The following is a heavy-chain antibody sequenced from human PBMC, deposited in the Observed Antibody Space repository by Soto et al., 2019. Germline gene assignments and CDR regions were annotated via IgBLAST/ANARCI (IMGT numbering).Heavy chain of an antibody. J-gene: IGHJ3*02. CDR1: GFTFSNYW. CDR2: IKQDGSEK. Sequence: GGSLRLSCAASGFTFSNYWMSWVRQAPGKGLEWVANIKQDGSEKYYVDSVKGRFTISRDNAKNSLYLQMNSLRAEDTAVYYCARVFYDSSGYYYGGDAFDIWGQGTMVTVSS. CDR3: ARVFYDSSGYYYGGDAFDI. V-gene: IGHV3-7*03. D-gene: IGHD3-22*01.